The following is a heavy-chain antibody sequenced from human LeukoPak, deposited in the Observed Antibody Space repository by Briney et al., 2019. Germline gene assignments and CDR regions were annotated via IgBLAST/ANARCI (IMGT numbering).Heavy chain of an antibody. CDR2: INPNSGGT. J-gene: IGHJ6*02. CDR1: GYTFTGYY. CDR3: ARDASIAAAYGMDV. Sequence: GASVKVSCKASGYTFTGYYMHWVRQAPGQGLEWMGRINPNSGGTNYAQKFQGWVTMTRDTSISTAYMELSRLRSDDTAVYYCARDASIAAAYGMDVWGQGTTVTVSS. V-gene: IGHV1-2*04. D-gene: IGHD6-13*01.